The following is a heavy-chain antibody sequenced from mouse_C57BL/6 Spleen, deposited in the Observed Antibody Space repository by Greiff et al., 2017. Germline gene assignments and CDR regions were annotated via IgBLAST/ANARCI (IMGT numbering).Heavy chain of an antibody. Sequence: QLKQSGPELVKPGASVKISCKASGYSFTDYNMNWVKQSNGKSLEWIGVINPNYGTTSYNQKFKGKATLTVDQSSSTAYMQLNSLTSEDSAVYYCARGGYDGYYDYFDYWGQGTTLTVSS. CDR3: ARGGYDGYYDYFDY. CDR1: GYSFTDYN. D-gene: IGHD2-3*01. CDR2: INPNYGTT. J-gene: IGHJ2*01. V-gene: IGHV1-39*01.